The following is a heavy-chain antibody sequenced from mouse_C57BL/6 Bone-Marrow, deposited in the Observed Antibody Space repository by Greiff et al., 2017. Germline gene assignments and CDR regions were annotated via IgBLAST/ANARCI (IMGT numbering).Heavy chain of an antibody. CDR1: GFTFSDYY. J-gene: IGHJ3*01. V-gene: IGHV5-12*01. Sequence: EVKLVESGGGLVQPGGSLKLSCAASGFTFSDYYMYWVRQTPEKRLEWVAYISNGGGSTYYPDTVKGRFTISRDNAKNTLYLQMSRLKSEDTAMYYCARHGRDGLAWCAYWGQGTLVTVSA. D-gene: IGHD2-3*01. CDR3: ARHGRDGLAWCAY. CDR2: ISNGGGST.